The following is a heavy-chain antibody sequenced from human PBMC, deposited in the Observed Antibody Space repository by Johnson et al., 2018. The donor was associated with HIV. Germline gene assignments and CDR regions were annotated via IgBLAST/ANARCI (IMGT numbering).Heavy chain of an antibody. Sequence: VQLVESGGGLVKPGGSLRLSCAASGFTFSDCYMSWILQAPGQGMEWVSALGTAGDTSYPGSAKGRFTLSRDNSKNTLYLQMNTRRAEDTAGYYCARDGVDYGDDDGAFDIWGQGTMVTVSS. D-gene: IGHD4-17*01. J-gene: IGHJ3*02. CDR3: ARDGVDYGDDDGAFDI. V-gene: IGHV3-66*01. CDR1: GFTFSDCY. CDR2: LGTAGDT.